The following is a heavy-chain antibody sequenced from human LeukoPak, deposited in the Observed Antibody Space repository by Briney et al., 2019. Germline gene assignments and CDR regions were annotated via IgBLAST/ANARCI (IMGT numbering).Heavy chain of an antibody. CDR1: GYTFTGYY. J-gene: IGHJ4*02. Sequence: ASVKVSCKASGYTFTGYYMHWVRQAPGQGLEWMGWINANSGDTKYAQKFQGRVTMTRDTSISTAYMELSRLKSDDTAMYYCAREISGYSDYWGQGTLVTVSS. CDR2: INANSGDT. V-gene: IGHV1-2*02. CDR3: AREISGYSDY. D-gene: IGHD3-22*01.